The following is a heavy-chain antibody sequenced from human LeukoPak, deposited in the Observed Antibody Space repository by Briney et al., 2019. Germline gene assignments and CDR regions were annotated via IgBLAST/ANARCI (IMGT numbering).Heavy chain of an antibody. CDR3: ARQDSSAGYFDY. V-gene: IGHV4-4*02. CDR1: GGSISSSNW. Sequence: SETLSLTCAVSGGSISSSNWWSWVRQPPGKGLEWIGEIYHSGSTNYNPSLKSRVTISVDTSKNQFSLKLSSVTAADTAVYYCARQDSSAGYFDYWGQGTLVTVSS. CDR2: IYHSGST. J-gene: IGHJ4*02. D-gene: IGHD3-22*01.